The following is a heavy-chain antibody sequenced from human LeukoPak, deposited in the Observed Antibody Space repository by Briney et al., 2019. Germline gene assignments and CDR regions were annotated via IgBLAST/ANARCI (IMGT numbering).Heavy chain of an antibody. CDR2: IHSADSNT. J-gene: IGHJ4*02. Sequence: GESLKISCKDSGYSFTNYWIGWVRQMPGKGLEWMGIIHSADSNTKYSPSFQGQVTISADKSISTAYLQWSGLKASDAAMYYCAGARHGDYRWDYWGQGTLVTVSS. CDR1: GYSFTNYW. D-gene: IGHD4-17*01. CDR3: AGARHGDYRWDY. V-gene: IGHV5-51*01.